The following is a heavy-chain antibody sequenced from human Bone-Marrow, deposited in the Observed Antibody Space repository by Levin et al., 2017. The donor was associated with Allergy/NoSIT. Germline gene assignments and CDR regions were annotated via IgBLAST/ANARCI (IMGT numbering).Heavy chain of an antibody. Sequence: PGGSLRLSCAASGFTFSFSSYDMTWVRQAPGKGLEWVSAISGSGGRTYYADAVKGRFTISRDNSKNTVYLQMNSLRVEDTAIYYCAKDCSTSNPADWFDPWGQGTLVTVSS. V-gene: IGHV3-23*01. CDR3: AKDCSTSNPADWFDP. D-gene: IGHD2/OR15-2a*01. CDR2: ISGSGGRT. J-gene: IGHJ5*01. CDR1: GFTFSFSSYD.